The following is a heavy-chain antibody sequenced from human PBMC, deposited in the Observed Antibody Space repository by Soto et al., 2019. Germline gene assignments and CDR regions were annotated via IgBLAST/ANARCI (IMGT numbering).Heavy chain of an antibody. CDR1: GFTFSSYS. Sequence: GGSLRLSCVASGFTFSSYSVNWVRQAPGMGLEWVSSISSANAYIYYADSVKGRFTISRDNAKNSLFLQMSSLRAEDTAIYYCAKDRGGVLAPSYFDYWGQGPLVTVSS. V-gene: IGHV3-21*01. CDR2: ISSANAYI. CDR3: AKDRGGVLAPSYFDY. D-gene: IGHD3-10*01. J-gene: IGHJ4*02.